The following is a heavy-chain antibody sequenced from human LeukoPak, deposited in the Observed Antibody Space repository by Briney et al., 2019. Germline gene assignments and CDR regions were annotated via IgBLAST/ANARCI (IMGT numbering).Heavy chain of an antibody. CDR1: GYTFINYY. D-gene: IGHD1-1*01. V-gene: IGHV1-46*01. Sequence: GASVKVSCKASGYTFINYYMHWVRQASGQGLERMGIINPSGGGTSYAQKFQGRVTMTRDTSTSTVYMEVSSLRSEDTAVYYCARDPGTVWFDPWGQGTLVTVSS. CDR2: INPSGGGT. CDR3: ARDPGTVWFDP. J-gene: IGHJ5*02.